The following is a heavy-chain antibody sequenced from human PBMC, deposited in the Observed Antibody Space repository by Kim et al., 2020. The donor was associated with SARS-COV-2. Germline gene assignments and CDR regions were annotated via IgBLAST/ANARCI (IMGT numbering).Heavy chain of an antibody. CDR1: GFTFSSYG. D-gene: IGHD5-18*01. Sequence: GGSLRLSCAASGFTFSSYGMHWVRQAPGKGLEWVAVIWYDGSNKYYADSVKGRFTISRDNSKNTLYLQMNSLRAEDTAVYYCAKDLSGYSYGSEYYGMDVWGQGTTVTVSS. V-gene: IGHV3-33*06. CDR2: IWYDGSNK. CDR3: AKDLSGYSYGSEYYGMDV. J-gene: IGHJ6*02.